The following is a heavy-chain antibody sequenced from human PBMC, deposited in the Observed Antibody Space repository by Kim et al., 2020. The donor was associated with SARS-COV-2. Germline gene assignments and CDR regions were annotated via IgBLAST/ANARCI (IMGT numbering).Heavy chain of an antibody. CDR3: ARDLSGSKDAFDI. Sequence: GGSLRLSCAASGFTFNNYWMSWVRQAPVEGLECVANINQDGSAKYYVGSVKGRFTVSRDNAENSVYLQMSGLRAEDTAVYYCARDLSGSKDAFDIWGQGTMVTVSS. J-gene: IGHJ3*02. D-gene: IGHD1-26*01. V-gene: IGHV3-7*03. CDR2: INQDGSAK. CDR1: GFTFNNYW.